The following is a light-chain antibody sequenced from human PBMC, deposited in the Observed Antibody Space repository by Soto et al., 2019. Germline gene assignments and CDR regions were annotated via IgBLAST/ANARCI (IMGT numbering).Light chain of an antibody. Sequence: QSALTQPASVSGSPGQSITISCTGTSSDVGGYNYVSWYQQHPGKAPKLMIYEVSNRPAGVSNRFSGSKSGNTAALTISGLQAEDEADYDGSSYTSSSTPDVFGTGTKVTVL. CDR3: SSYTSSSTPDV. CDR1: SSDVGGYNY. CDR2: EVS. J-gene: IGLJ1*01. V-gene: IGLV2-14*01.